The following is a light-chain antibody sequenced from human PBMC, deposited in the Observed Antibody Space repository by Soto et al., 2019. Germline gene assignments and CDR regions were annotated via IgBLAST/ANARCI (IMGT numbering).Light chain of an antibody. CDR1: QSFSSN. CDR3: QQYYNWPRT. CDR2: GAS. Sequence: EIVMTQSPATLSVSPGERATLSCRASQSFSSNLAWYQHKPGQAPRLLVYGASTRASGIPDRFSGSGSGTEFTLSISSLQSEDFAVYYCQQYYNWPRTFGQGTKVEIX. V-gene: IGKV3-15*01. J-gene: IGKJ1*01.